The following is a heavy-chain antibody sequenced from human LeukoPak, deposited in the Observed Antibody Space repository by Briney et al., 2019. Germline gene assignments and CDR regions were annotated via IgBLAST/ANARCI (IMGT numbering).Heavy chain of an antibody. Sequence: TGGSLRLSCAASGFTFSSYSMNWVRQAPGKGLEWVSSISSSSSNIYYADSVKGRFTISRDNAKNSLYLQMNSLRAEDTAVYYCARGRIVPAASTYYFDYWGQGTLVTVSS. V-gene: IGHV3-21*01. D-gene: IGHD2-2*01. CDR1: GFTFSSYS. J-gene: IGHJ4*02. CDR2: ISSSSSNI. CDR3: ARGRIVPAASTYYFDY.